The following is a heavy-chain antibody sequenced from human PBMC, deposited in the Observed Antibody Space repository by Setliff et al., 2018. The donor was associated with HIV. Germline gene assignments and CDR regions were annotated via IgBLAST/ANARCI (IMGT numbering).Heavy chain of an antibody. V-gene: IGHV4-59*12. CDR2: IYYSGST. Sequence: PSETLSLTCTVSGGSISTYYWSWIRQSPGKGLEWIGYIYYSGSTKYNPSLKSRLTISIDTSKNQFSLKLTSVTAADSAVYYCARLRRSSGWSFDYWAQGTLVTVSS. CDR1: GGSISTYY. CDR3: ARLRRSSGWSFDY. J-gene: IGHJ4*02. D-gene: IGHD6-19*01.